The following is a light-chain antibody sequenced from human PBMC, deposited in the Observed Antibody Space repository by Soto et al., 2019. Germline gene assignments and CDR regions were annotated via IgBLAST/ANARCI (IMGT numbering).Light chain of an antibody. Sequence: IIMTQSPATFSVSPREIVTLSCRTSHSVNSHVAWYQQKPGQAPRLLLYGASTRATGIPVRFSGSGFGTEFTLTISSLQSEDFAVYYCQQYKNWPLFGQGTRLEIK. J-gene: IGKJ5*01. V-gene: IGKV3-15*01. CDR2: GAS. CDR3: QQYKNWPL. CDR1: HSVNSH.